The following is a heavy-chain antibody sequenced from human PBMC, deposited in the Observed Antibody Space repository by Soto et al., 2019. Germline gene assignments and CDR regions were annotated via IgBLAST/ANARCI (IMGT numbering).Heavy chain of an antibody. CDR3: ALGGGSNYLAYFDP. Sequence: QVQLVQSGAEVKKPGASVKVSCKAPRYIFTAYFMHWVRQAPGQGLEWMGWINPNNGATHYGLSFQGRVTMTRDTSISTAYMELSSLRSDDTAVYYCALGGGSNYLAYFDPWGQGTLVTVSS. V-gene: IGHV1-2*02. CDR1: RYIFTAYF. CDR2: INPNNGAT. D-gene: IGHD1-26*01. J-gene: IGHJ5*02.